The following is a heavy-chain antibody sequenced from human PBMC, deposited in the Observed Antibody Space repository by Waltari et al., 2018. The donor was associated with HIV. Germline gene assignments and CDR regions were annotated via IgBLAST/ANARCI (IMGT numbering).Heavy chain of an antibody. CDR1: GFTFSSYG. V-gene: IGHV3-33*01. J-gene: IGHJ4*02. Sequence: QVQLVESGGGVVQPGRSLRLSCAASGFTFSSYGMHWVRQAPGKGLGWVAVIWYDGSKKYYADSVKGRFTSSRDNSKNTLYLQMNSLRAEDTAVYYCARDLRSHYDSSGYYYDWGQGSLVTVSS. CDR3: ARDLRSHYDSSGYYYD. CDR2: IWYDGSKK. D-gene: IGHD3-22*01.